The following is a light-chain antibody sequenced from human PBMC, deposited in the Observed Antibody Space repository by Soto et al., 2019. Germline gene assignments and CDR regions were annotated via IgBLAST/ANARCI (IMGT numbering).Light chain of an antibody. Sequence: QSVLTQPASVSGSPGQSITISCTGNSSDVGGYNSVSWYQHHPGKAPKLMIYNVYNRPSGVFHRFSGSKSGSTASLTISGLQAEDEADYYCSSYTYSSTYLFGTGTKVTVL. V-gene: IGLV2-14*03. CDR1: SSDVGGYNS. J-gene: IGLJ1*01. CDR2: NVY. CDR3: SSYTYSSTYL.